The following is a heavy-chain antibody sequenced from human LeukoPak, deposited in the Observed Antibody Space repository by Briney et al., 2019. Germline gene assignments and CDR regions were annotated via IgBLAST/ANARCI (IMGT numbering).Heavy chain of an antibody. D-gene: IGHD3-10*01. V-gene: IGHV3-48*03. CDR2: ISSSGSTI. Sequence: QAGGSLRLSCAASGFILSSYEMNWVRQAPGKGLEWLSYISSSGSTIYYADSVKGRFTISRDNAKNSLYLQMNSLGAEDTAVYYCAKASLSPSSITMIRGVRSNYYYMDVWGKGTTVTISS. CDR3: AKASLSPSSITMIRGVRSNYYYMDV. CDR1: GFILSSYE. J-gene: IGHJ6*03.